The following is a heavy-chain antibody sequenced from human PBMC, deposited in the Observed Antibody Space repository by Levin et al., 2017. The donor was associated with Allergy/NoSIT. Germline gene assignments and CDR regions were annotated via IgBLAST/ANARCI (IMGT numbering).Heavy chain of an antibody. CDR3: ARGPAGVSKFDH. CDR2: IGTAGDT. Sequence: SCAASGFTFSNYDMHWVRQAAGKGLEWVSAIGTAGDTYYPASVRGRFTTSRENAKNFLYLQMNSLRAGDTAVYYCARGPAGVSKFDHWGQGTLVTVSS. J-gene: IGHJ4*02. V-gene: IGHV3-13*04. CDR1: GFTFSNYD. D-gene: IGHD3-10*01.